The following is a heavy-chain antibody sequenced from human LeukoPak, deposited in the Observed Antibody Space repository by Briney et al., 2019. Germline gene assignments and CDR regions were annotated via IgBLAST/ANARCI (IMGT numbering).Heavy chain of an antibody. CDR2: MNPNSGNT. V-gene: IGHV1-8*02. D-gene: IGHD3-3*01. CDR1: GYTFTSYG. J-gene: IGHJ6*02. CDR3: ARGPTYYDFWSGYFDYYYYGMDV. Sequence: ASVKVSCKASGYTFTSYGISWVRQATGQGLEWMGWMNPNSGNTGYAQKFQGRVTMTRNTSISTAYMELSSLRSEDTAVYYCARGPTYYDFWSGYFDYYYYGMDVWGQGTTVTVSS.